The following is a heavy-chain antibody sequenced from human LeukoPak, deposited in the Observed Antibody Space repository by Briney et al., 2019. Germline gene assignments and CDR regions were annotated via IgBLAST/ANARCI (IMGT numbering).Heavy chain of an antibody. V-gene: IGHV3-30*03. Sequence: LAGGSLRLSCAASRFTFSTYGMHWVRQAPGKGLEWVAVISYDGSNKYYADSVKGRFTISRDNSKNTLYLQMNSLGAEDTAVFYCARDAFQTSGTYMDYWGQGTLVTVSS. CDR2: ISYDGSNK. J-gene: IGHJ4*02. CDR1: RFTFSTYG. D-gene: IGHD3-10*01. CDR3: ARDAFQTSGTYMDY.